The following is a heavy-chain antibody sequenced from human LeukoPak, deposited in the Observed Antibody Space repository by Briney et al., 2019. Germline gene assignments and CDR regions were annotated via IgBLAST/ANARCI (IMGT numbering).Heavy chain of an antibody. V-gene: IGHV4-59*12. D-gene: IGHD1-26*01. J-gene: IGHJ6*02. CDR3: AREWMGSYWDSYNGMDV. CDR2: IYSSGST. CDR1: GGSISSYY. Sequence: SETLSLTCTVSGGSISSYYWSWIRQPPGKGLEWIGYIYSSGSTNYNPSVKSRVTISVDTSKNQFSLKLNSVTPEDTAVYYCAREWMGSYWDSYNGMDVWGQGTTVTVSS.